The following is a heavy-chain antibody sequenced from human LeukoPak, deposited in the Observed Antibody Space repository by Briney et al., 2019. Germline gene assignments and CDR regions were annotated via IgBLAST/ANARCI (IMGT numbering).Heavy chain of an antibody. CDR3: ARRAAAVGTYYMDV. CDR1: GGSISPYY. J-gene: IGHJ6*03. D-gene: IGHD6-13*01. V-gene: IGHV4-59*07. CDR2: IYYSGGT. Sequence: SDTLSLTCTVSGGSISPYYWHWIRQPPGKGLEWIGYIYYSGGTTYNASLTSRVTISVDTSQNLFSLRLSAVTAADTAVYYCARRAAAVGTYYMDVWGKGTTVTVSS.